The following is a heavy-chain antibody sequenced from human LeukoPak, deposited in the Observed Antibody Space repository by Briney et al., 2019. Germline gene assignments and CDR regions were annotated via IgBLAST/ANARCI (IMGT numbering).Heavy chain of an antibody. Sequence: GGSLRLSCAASGFTFSSYAMSWVRQAPGKGLEWVSAISGSGGSTYYADSVKGRFTISRDNSKNTLYLQMNSLRAEDTAVYYCAKTPTDLSRYGGRGPKDAFDIWGQGTMVTVSS. CDR1: GFTFSSYA. CDR2: ISGSGGST. CDR3: AKTPTDLSRYGGRGPKDAFDI. J-gene: IGHJ3*02. V-gene: IGHV3-23*01. D-gene: IGHD5-18*01.